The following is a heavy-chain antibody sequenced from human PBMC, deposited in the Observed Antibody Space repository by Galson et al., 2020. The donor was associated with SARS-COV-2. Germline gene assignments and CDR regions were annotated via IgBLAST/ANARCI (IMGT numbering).Heavy chain of an antibody. CDR3: ARLYDHFYYYIDV. CDR2: MFHSGIT. CDR1: GDSTSNYY. Sequence: SETLSLTCTVSGDSTSNYYWSWIRQPPGKGLEWIGYMFHSGITNYNPALKSRVTMSVDTSKNQFSLRLTSVTAADTAVYYCARLYDHFYYYIDVWGKGTTATVSS. D-gene: IGHD3-3*01. V-gene: IGHV4-59*01. J-gene: IGHJ6*03.